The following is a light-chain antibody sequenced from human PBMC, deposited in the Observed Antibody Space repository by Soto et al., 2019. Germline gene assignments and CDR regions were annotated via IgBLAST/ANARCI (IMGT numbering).Light chain of an antibody. J-gene: IGLJ1*01. Sequence: QSGLTQPASVSGSPGQSITISCTGTRSDVGGYNYVTWYQQHPGKAPKLMIYEVSNRPSGVSNRFSGSNSCNTASLTISGLQAEDESYYYCSSHTSSSSCVFGTGTKLTVL. CDR1: RSDVGGYNY. V-gene: IGLV2-14*01. CDR3: SSHTSSSSCV. CDR2: EVS.